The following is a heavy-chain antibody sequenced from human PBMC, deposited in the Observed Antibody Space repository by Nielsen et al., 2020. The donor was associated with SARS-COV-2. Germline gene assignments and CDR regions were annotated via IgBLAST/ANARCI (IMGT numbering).Heavy chain of an antibody. D-gene: IGHD3-10*01. CDR3: AKDGVVRGDALDL. J-gene: IGHJ3*01. CDR1: GFTFNIYA. CDR2: VSASGGST. V-gene: IGHV3-23*01. Sequence: GGSLRFSCAASGFTFNIYAMAWVRRAPGRGLQWVTGVSASGGSTYYTDSVKGRFSISRDNSKNTLFLQMHSLRVEDTALYYCAKDGVVRGDALDLWGQGTMVTVSS.